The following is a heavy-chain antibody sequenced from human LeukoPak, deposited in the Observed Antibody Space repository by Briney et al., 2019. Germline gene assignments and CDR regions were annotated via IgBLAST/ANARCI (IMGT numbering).Heavy chain of an antibody. CDR1: GYTFTDYY. D-gene: IGHD3-10*01. CDR2: VDPEDGET. CDR3: ATVNRFGGLSDYYYYMDV. V-gene: IGHV1-69-2*01. J-gene: IGHJ6*03. Sequence: ASVKISCKVSGYTFTDYYMHWVQQAPGKGLEWMGLVDPEDGETIYAEKFQGRVTITADTSTDAAYMELSSLRSEDTAVYYCATVNRFGGLSDYYYYMDVWGKGTTVTVSS.